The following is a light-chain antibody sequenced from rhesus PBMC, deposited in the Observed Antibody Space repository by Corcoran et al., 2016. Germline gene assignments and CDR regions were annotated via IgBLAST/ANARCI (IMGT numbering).Light chain of an antibody. CDR3: QQHNSYPPS. V-gene: IGKV1-33*02. J-gene: IGKJ2*01. CDR1: QGISSW. Sequence: DIQMTQSPSSLSASVGDRVTITCQASQGISSWLAWYQQKPGKAPKLLISAASSLQSGAPSRFRGSGSGTDFTLTISSLQPEDFATYYCQQHNSYPPSFGQGTKVEIK. CDR2: AAS.